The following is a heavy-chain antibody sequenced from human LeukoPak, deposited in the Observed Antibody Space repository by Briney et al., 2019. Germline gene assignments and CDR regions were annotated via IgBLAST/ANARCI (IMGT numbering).Heavy chain of an antibody. CDR2: INPNSGGT. J-gene: IGHJ5*02. Sequence: GASVKASCKASGYTFTGYYIHWVRRAPGQGHECVGWINPNSGGTSYAQKFQGRVTMTRDTSISTAYMELSRLRSDDTAVYYCARGGSGSYFSWLDPWGQGTLVTVSS. CDR3: ARGGSGSYFSWLDP. CDR1: GYTFTGYY. V-gene: IGHV1-2*02. D-gene: IGHD3-10*01.